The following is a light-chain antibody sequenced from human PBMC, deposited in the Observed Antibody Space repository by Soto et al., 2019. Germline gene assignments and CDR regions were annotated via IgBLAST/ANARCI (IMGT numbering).Light chain of an antibody. CDR1: QSISTY. CDR2: AAS. Sequence: DIQMTQSPSSVSASVGDRVTITCRASQSISTYLHWYQQKPGKAPNLLIYAASTLQSGVPSRFSGSGSGTDFTLTISSLQPDDFATYYCQQYNAAFGQGTRLEIK. J-gene: IGKJ5*01. V-gene: IGKV1-39*01. CDR3: QQYNAA.